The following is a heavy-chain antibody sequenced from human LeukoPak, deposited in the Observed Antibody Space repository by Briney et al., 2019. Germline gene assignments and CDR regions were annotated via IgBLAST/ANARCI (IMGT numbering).Heavy chain of an antibody. J-gene: IGHJ4*02. CDR2: IAYDGSRA. CDR3: TRYNNDHFDY. D-gene: IGHD1-14*01. Sequence: GGSLRLSCAGSGFTFGGYGMHWFRQTPGKGLECVAVIAYDGSRAFYADSVKGRFTISRDNSQNTMSVQMDDLRAEDTAVYYCTRYNNDHFDYWGQGTLVTVSS. V-gene: IGHV3-33*01. CDR1: GFTFGGYG.